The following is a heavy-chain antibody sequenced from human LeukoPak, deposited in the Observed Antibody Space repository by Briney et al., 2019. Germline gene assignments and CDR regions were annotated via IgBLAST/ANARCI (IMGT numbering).Heavy chain of an antibody. D-gene: IGHD6-13*01. J-gene: IGHJ4*02. V-gene: IGHV3-23*01. Sequence: PGGSLRLSCAASGFSFSSYAMDWVRQAPGKGLEWVSAISGSGGDTFYADSVKGRFTTSRDNSKSTVFLQINSLSDDDTAVYYCAKAPYLTSWYLFEYWGQGTLVTVSS. CDR2: ISGSGGDT. CDR3: AKAPYLTSWYLFEY. CDR1: GFSFSSYA.